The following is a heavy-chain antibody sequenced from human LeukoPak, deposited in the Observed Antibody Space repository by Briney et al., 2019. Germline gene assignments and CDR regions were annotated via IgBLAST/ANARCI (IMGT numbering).Heavy chain of an antibody. CDR1: GFTFSSYE. CDR3: ARGTLGYSYGD. D-gene: IGHD5-18*01. CDR2: ISSSGSTI. J-gene: IGHJ4*02. Sequence: GGSLRLSCAASGFTFSSYEMNWVRQAPGKGLEWVSYISSSGSTIYYADSVKGRFSISRDNAKNSLYLQMNSLRAEDTAVYYCARGTLGYSYGDWGQGTLVTVSS. V-gene: IGHV3-48*03.